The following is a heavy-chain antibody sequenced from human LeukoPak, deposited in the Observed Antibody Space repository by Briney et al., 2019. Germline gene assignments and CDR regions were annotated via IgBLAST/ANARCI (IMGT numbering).Heavy chain of an antibody. Sequence: PPGGSLRLSCAASGFTFSSYWMHWVRQPPGEGLVWVSRINSDGSSTSYADSVKGRFTISRDNAKNTLYLQMNSLRAEDTAVYYCARDGVYYYDSSGYYYGPYWGQGTLVTVSS. CDR3: ARDGVYYYDSSGYYYGPY. CDR1: GFTFSSYW. D-gene: IGHD3-22*01. CDR2: INSDGSST. J-gene: IGHJ4*02. V-gene: IGHV3-74*01.